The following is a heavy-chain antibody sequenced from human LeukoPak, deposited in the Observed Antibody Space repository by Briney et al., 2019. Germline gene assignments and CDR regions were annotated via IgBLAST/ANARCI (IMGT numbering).Heavy chain of an antibody. D-gene: IGHD1-7*01. J-gene: IGHJ4*02. CDR1: GGSFSGYY. CDR2: INHSGST. CDR3: ARHKGYNWNYGHKYYFDY. Sequence: SETLSLTCAVYGGSFSGYYWSWIRQPPGKGLEWIGEINHSGSTNYNPSLKSRVTISVDTSKNQFSLKLSSVTAADTAVYYCARHKGYNWNYGHKYYFDYWGQGTLVTVSS. V-gene: IGHV4-34*01.